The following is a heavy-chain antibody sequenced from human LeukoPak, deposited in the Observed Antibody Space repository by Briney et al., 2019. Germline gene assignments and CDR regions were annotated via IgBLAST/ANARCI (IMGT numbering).Heavy chain of an antibody. J-gene: IGHJ4*02. CDR3: AKDISGYYRPFDY. D-gene: IGHD3-22*01. CDR1: GFSFSGYA. V-gene: IGHV3-23*01. Sequence: GGSLRLSCAASGFSFSGYAMSWVRQAPGKGLEWVSSISGSGSHTYHADSVKGRFTMSRDNSKNTLYLQMNSLRAEDTAVYYCAKDISGYYRPFDYWGQGTLVTVSS. CDR2: ISGSGSHT.